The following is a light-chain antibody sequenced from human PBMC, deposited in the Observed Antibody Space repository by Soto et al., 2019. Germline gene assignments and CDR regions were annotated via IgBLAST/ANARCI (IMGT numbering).Light chain of an antibody. Sequence: EIVLTQSPGTLSLSPGERATLSCRASQTITGNNLAWYQQKRGQAPRLLIYAASRRATGIPVRFSGSGSGTDFTLTISRLEPEDFARYFCQQYSAPSWTVGQGTKVDSK. CDR1: QTITGNN. CDR3: QQYSAPSWT. CDR2: AAS. V-gene: IGKV3-20*01. J-gene: IGKJ1*01.